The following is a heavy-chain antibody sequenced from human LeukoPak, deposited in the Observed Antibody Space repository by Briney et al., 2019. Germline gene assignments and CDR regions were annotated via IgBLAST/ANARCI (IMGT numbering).Heavy chain of an antibody. CDR3: ARSRATYAFDI. D-gene: IGHD5-12*01. CDR2: ISSSGSTI. CDR1: GFTFSGYS. V-gene: IGHV3-48*01. Sequence: PGGSLRLSCTASGFTFSGYSMNWVRQAPGKGLEWVSYISSSGSTIYCADSVKGQFTISRDNAMNSLYLQMNSLRAEDTAVYYCARSRATYAFDIWGQGTMVTFSS. J-gene: IGHJ3*02.